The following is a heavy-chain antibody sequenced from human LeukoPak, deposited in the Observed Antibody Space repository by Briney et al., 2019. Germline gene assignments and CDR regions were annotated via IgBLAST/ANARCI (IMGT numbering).Heavy chain of an antibody. CDR2: IYYSGGT. V-gene: IGHV4-31*03. J-gene: IGHJ4*02. CDR1: GGSISSGGYY. D-gene: IGHD5-18*01. CDR3: ARGRGGYSRPLDY. Sequence: PSETLSLTCTVSGGSISSGGYYWSWIRQHPGKGLEWIGYIYYSGGTYYNPSLKSRVTISVDTSKNQFSLKLSSVTAADTAVYYCARGRGGYSRPLDYWGQGTLVTVSS.